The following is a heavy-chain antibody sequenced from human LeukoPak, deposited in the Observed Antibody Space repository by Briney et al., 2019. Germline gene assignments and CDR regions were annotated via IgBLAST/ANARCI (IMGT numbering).Heavy chain of an antibody. CDR1: GYTFTDYY. D-gene: IGHD1-1*01. J-gene: IGHJ4*02. CDR3: AREPWKFDY. Sequence: ASVKVSCKASGYTFTDYYFHWVRQAPGQGLDWMGWVGPKNGDTHYAQKFKGRVTMTTDTSVNTVYMELNGLTSDDTALYYCAREPWKFDYWGQGTLVSVSS. V-gene: IGHV1-2*02. CDR2: VGPKNGDT.